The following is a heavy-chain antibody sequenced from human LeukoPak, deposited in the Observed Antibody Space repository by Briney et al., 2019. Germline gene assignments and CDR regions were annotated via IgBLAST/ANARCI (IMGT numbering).Heavy chain of an antibody. CDR3: ARDLNKYCSSTSCYLGTGY. J-gene: IGHJ4*02. V-gene: IGHV1-18*01. D-gene: IGHD2-2*01. Sequence: ASVKVSCKASGYTFTSYGTSWVRQAPGQGLEWMGWISAYNGDTNYAQKLQGRVTMTTDTSTSTAYMELRSLRSDDTAVYYCARDLNKYCSSTSCYLGTGYWGQGTLVTVSS. CDR1: GYTFTSYG. CDR2: ISAYNGDT.